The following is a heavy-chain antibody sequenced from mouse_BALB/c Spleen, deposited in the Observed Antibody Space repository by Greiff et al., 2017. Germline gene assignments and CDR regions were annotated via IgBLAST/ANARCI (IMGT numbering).Heavy chain of an antibody. CDR3: ARSVGLLQAWFAY. Sequence: EVKLQESGPGLVKPSQSLSLTCTVTGYSITSDYAWNWIRQFPGNKLEWMGYISYSGSTSYNPSLKSRISITRDTSKNQFFLQLNSVTTEDTATYYWARSVGLLQAWFAYWGQGTLVTVSA. CDR1: GYSITSDYA. J-gene: IGHJ3*01. CDR2: ISYSGST. D-gene: IGHD2-10*01. V-gene: IGHV3-2*02.